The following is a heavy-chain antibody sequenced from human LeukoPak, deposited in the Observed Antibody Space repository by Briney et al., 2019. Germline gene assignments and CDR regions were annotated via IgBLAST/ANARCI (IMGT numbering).Heavy chain of an antibody. V-gene: IGHV3-9*01. CDR2: ISWNSGSI. J-gene: IGHJ4*02. D-gene: IGHD3-22*01. CDR3: AKDGTYYYDSSGSHLDY. CDR1: GFTFDDYA. Sequence: GGSLRLSCAVSGFTFDDYAMHWVRQAPGKGLEWVSGISWNSGSIGYADSVKGRFTISRDNAKNSLSLQMNSLRPEDTALYYCAKDGTYYYDSSGSHLDYWGQGTLVTVSS.